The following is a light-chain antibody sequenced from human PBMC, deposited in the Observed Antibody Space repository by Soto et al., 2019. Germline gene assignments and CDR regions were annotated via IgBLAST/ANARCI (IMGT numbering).Light chain of an antibody. CDR2: DVS. Sequence: QSALTQPASVSGSPGQSITISCTGTSSDVGGYNYVSWYQQHPGKAPKLMIYDVSNRPSGVSNRFSGSKSGNTASLTISGLQAEDEADYYCSSYTSSSLSGSREVFGGGTKLTVL. CDR3: SSYTSSSLSGSREV. J-gene: IGLJ2*01. CDR1: SSDVGGYNY. V-gene: IGLV2-14*01.